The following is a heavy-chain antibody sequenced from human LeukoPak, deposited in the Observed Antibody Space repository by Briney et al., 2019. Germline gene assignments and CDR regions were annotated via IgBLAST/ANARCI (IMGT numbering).Heavy chain of an antibody. J-gene: IGHJ4*02. CDR3: AALPSH. CDR2: FDPEDNET. V-gene: IGHV1-24*01. CDR1: GYSLTKLS. Sequence: ASVKVSCKVFGYSLTKLSLHWVRQAPGKGLEWMGGFDPEDNETLSSEKFQGRLIITEDTSADSSSMELRNLSIDDTAIYYCAALPSHWGQGTLVTVFS.